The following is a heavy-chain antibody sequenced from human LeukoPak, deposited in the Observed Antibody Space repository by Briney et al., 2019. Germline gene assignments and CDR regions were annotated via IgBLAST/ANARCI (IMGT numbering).Heavy chain of an antibody. J-gene: IGHJ6*03. CDR1: GYTFTSYD. Sequence: GASVKVSCKASGYTFTSYDINWVRQATGQGLEWMGWISAYNGNTNYAQKLQGRVTMTTDTSTSTAYMELRSLRSDDTAVYYCARVAVGAYGLLYYYYYYMDVWGKGTTVTISS. V-gene: IGHV1-18*01. CDR2: ISAYNGNT. CDR3: ARVAVGAYGLLYYYYYYMDV. D-gene: IGHD3-16*01.